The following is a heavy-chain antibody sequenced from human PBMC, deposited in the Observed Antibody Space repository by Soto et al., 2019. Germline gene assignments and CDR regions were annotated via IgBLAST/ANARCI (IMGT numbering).Heavy chain of an antibody. Sequence: QVQLQESGPGLVKPSETLSLTCSVSGGSISSYYWSWIRRPPGKGLEWIAYIYYSGTSYNPSLKSRVSISLDTPKNQFSLKLSSVTAADTAVYYCARTYDGSGPNSGGYGFDIWGQGTLVTVSS. CDR2: IYYSGT. V-gene: IGHV4-59*01. CDR1: GGSISSYY. J-gene: IGHJ3*02. D-gene: IGHD3-22*01. CDR3: ARTYDGSGPNSGGYGFDI.